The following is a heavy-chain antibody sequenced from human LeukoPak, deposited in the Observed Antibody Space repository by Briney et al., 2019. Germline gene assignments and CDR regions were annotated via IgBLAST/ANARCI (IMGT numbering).Heavy chain of an antibody. CDR2: IKQNGSEK. Sequence: GGSLRLSCAASGFTFSRYRMRWVPQALGKGLGRVAHIKQNGSEKYHVDSLRGRFTLSRDTAKKSLYLQMNSLRAGDTAVYYCASLATIRGDFNYWGQGTLVTVSS. D-gene: IGHD5-12*01. V-gene: IGHV3-7*03. CDR3: ASLATIRGDFNY. J-gene: IGHJ4*02. CDR1: GFTFSRYR.